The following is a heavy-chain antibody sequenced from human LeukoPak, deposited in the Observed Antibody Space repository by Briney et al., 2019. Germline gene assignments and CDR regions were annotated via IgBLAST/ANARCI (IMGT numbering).Heavy chain of an antibody. J-gene: IGHJ4*02. CDR1: GFTVRSNS. V-gene: IGHV3-53*01. D-gene: IGHD4/OR15-4a*01. CDR3: ARRAGAYSHPYDY. Sequence: GGALRLSCTVSGFTVRSNSMSWVRQAPGKGLEWVSFIYSDNTHYSDSVKGRFTISRDNSKNTLYLQMNSLRAEDTAVYYCARRAGAYSHPYDYWGQGTLVTVSS. CDR2: IYSDNT.